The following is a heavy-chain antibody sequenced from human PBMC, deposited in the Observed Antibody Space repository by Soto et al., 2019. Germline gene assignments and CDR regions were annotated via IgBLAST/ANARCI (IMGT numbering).Heavy chain of an antibody. CDR1: VGSFTGYY. V-gene: IGHV4-34*01. D-gene: IGHD3-3*01. CDR3: ARGNYDFWSGYRKYYYGMDV. Sequence: SETLSLTSAVYVGSFTGYYWSWIRQPPGKGLEWIGEINHSGSTNYNPSLKSRVTISVDTSKNQFSLKLSSVTAADTAVHYCARGNYDFWSGYRKYYYGMDVWGQGTTVTVSS. CDR2: INHSGST. J-gene: IGHJ6*02.